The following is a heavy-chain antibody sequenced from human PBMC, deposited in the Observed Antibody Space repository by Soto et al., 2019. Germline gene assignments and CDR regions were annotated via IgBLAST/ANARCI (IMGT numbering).Heavy chain of an antibody. Sequence: PGGSLRLSCAASGFTFDDYAMHWVRQAPGKGLEWVSGISWNSGSIGYADPVKGRFTISRDNAKNSLYLQMNSLRAEDTALYYCAKDIGGWLQLAYYYYGMDVWGQGTTVTVSS. CDR1: GFTFDDYA. J-gene: IGHJ6*02. CDR3: AKDIGGWLQLAYYYYGMDV. V-gene: IGHV3-9*01. D-gene: IGHD5-12*01. CDR2: ISWNSGSI.